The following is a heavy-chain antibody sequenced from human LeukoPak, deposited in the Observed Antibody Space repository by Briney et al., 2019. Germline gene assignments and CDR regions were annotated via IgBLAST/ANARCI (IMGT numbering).Heavy chain of an antibody. CDR3: ARPGDCSGGSCYSGFDY. J-gene: IGHJ4*02. CDR2: IYYSGST. D-gene: IGHD2-15*01. V-gene: IGHV4-39*01. Sequence: ASETLSLTCTVPGGSISSSSYYWGWIRQPPGKGLEWIGSIYYSGSTYYNPSLKSRVTISVDTSKNQFSLKLSSVTAADTAVYYCARPGDCSGGSCYSGFDYWGQGTLVTVSS. CDR1: GGSISSSSYY.